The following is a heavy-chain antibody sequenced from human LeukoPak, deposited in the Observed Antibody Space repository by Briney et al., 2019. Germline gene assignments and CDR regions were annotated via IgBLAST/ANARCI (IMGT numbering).Heavy chain of an antibody. J-gene: IGHJ5*02. Sequence: GGSLRLSCAASGFTFSSYGMHWVRQAPGKGLEWVAVIWYDGSNKYYADSVKGRFTISRDNSKNTLYLQMNSLRAEDTAVYYCAKEVNESLLGPVVPTAQPWPGWFDPWGQGTLVTVSS. CDR1: GFTFSSYG. CDR3: AKEVNESLLGPVVPTAQPWPGWFDP. D-gene: IGHD2-2*01. CDR2: IWYDGSNK. V-gene: IGHV3-33*06.